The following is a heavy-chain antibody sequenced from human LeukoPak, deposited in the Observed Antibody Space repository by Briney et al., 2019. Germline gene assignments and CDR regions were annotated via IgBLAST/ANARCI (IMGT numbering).Heavy chain of an antibody. Sequence: SETLSLTCTVSGGSISSYYWSWIRQPPGKGLEWIGYIYYSGSTYYNPSLKSRVTISVDTSKNQFSLKLSSVTAADTAVYYCARGYYDILTGYYYYYGMDVWGQGTTVTVSS. V-gene: IGHV4-59*06. D-gene: IGHD3-9*01. J-gene: IGHJ6*02. CDR2: IYYSGST. CDR1: GGSISSYY. CDR3: ARGYYDILTGYYYYYGMDV.